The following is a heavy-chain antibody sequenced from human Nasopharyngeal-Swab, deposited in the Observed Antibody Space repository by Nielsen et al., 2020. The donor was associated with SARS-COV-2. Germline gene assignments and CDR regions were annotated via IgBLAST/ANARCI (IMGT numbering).Heavy chain of an antibody. CDR2: ISGDGGNT. J-gene: IGHJ5*01. Sequence: ESPKIPCAASGFNLRSHAMHWVRQAPGKGLEYVSVISGDGGNTFYANSVKGRFTTSRDNSKNTLYLQMGSLRPEDTAVYYCARALGGHPDSWGQGTLVTISS. D-gene: IGHD2-15*01. V-gene: IGHV3-64*01. CDR3: ARALGGHPDS. CDR1: GFNLRSHA.